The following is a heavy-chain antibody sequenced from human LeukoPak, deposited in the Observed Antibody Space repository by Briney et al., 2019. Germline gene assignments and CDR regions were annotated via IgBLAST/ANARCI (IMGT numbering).Heavy chain of an antibody. D-gene: IGHD3-10*01. Sequence: PSETLSLTCTVSGGSISSRTYYWGWIRQPPGKGLEWIGSFFDSGNTYYNPSLTSRVTIFVDTSKNQFSLRLSSVTAAGTAVYYCARRGPNWYFDLWGRGTLVTVSS. CDR2: FFDSGNT. V-gene: IGHV4-39*01. CDR1: GGSISSRTYY. CDR3: ARRGPNWYFDL. J-gene: IGHJ2*01.